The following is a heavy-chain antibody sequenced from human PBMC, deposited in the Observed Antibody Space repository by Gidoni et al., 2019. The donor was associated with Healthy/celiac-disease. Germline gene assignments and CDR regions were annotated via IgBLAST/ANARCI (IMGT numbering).Heavy chain of an antibody. CDR2: ISGSGGST. D-gene: IGHD3-22*01. Sequence: EVQLLESGGGLVQPGGSLRLSCAASGFPFSSYAMSWVRQAPGKGLGWVSAISGSGGSTYYADSVKGRFTISRDNSKNTLYLQMNSLRAEDTAVYYCAKGTLITMIVVVRFDAFDIWGQGTMVTVSS. J-gene: IGHJ3*02. CDR1: GFPFSSYA. V-gene: IGHV3-23*01. CDR3: AKGTLITMIVVVRFDAFDI.